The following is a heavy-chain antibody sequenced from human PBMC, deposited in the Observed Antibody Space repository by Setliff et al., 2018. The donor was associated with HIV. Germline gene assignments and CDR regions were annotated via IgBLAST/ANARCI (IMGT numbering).Heavy chain of an antibody. CDR1: GYSISSGYY. V-gene: IGHV4-38-2*01. CDR2: IDHSGGT. Sequence: PSETLSLTCAVSGYSISSGYYWSWIRQTPGKGLERIGEIDHSGGTKYNPSLKSRVTISLDTSKNQFSLKLSSVTAADTAVYYCARARFWSGYYTGDNYYYMDVWGKGTTVTVSS. D-gene: IGHD3-3*01. J-gene: IGHJ6*03. CDR3: ARARFWSGYYTGDNYYYMDV.